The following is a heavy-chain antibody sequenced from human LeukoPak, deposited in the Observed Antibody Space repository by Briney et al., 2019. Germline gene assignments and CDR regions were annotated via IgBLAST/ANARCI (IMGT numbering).Heavy chain of an antibody. CDR3: TRDLWAKNPSTVTPFGY. V-gene: IGHV3-49*04. D-gene: IGHD4-17*01. CDR2: IRSKAYGGTT. CDR1: GFTFGDYA. J-gene: IGHJ4*02. Sequence: PGRSLRLSCTASGFTFGDYAMSWVRQAPGKGLEWIGFIRSKAYGGTTEYAASVKGRFTISRDDSKSIAYLQMNSLKTEDTAVYYCTRDLWAKNPSTVTPFGYWGQGTLVTVSS.